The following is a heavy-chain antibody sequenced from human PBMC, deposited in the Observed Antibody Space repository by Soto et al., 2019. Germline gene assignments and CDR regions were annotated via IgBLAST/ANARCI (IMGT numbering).Heavy chain of an antibody. CDR3: AKSTSGSGSYYSAADY. J-gene: IGHJ4*02. CDR1: GFTFSSYA. D-gene: IGHD3-10*01. V-gene: IGHV3-23*01. CDR2: ISGSGGST. Sequence: GGSLRLSCAASGFTFSSYAISWVRQAPGKGLQWVSGISGSGGSTYYADSVKGRFTISRDNSKNTLYLQINSLRAEDTAIYHCAKSTSGSGSYYSAADYWGQGTLVTVSS.